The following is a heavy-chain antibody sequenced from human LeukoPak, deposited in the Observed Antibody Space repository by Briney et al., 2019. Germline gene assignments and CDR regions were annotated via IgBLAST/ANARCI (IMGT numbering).Heavy chain of an antibody. CDR1: GGSISSYY. Sequence: KASETLSLTCTVSGGSISSYYWSWIRQPAGKGLEWIGRIYTSGSTNYNPSLKSRVTMSVDTSKNQFSLKLSSVTAADTSVYYCARSSEGRYYYDSSGFSYYYYYMDVWGKGTTVTISS. D-gene: IGHD3-22*01. J-gene: IGHJ6*03. CDR3: ARSSEGRYYYDSSGFSYYYYYMDV. CDR2: IYTSGST. V-gene: IGHV4-4*07.